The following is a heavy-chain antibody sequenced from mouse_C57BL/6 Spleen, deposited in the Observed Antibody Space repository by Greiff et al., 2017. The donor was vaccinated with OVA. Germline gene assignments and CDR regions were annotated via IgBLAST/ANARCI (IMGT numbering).Heavy chain of an antibody. V-gene: IGHV1-72*01. CDR3: ARWDYYGSSFDY. CDR2: IDPNSGGT. Sequence: QQSCKASGYTFTRYWMHWVKQRPGRGLEWIGRIDPNSGGTKYNEKFKSKATLTVDKPSSTAYMQLSSLTSEDSAVYYCARWDYYGSSFDYWGQGTTLTVSA. D-gene: IGHD1-1*01. J-gene: IGHJ2*01. CDR1: GYTFTRYW.